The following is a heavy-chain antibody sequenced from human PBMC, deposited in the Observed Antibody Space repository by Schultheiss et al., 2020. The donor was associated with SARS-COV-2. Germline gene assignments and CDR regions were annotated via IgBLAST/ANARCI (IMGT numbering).Heavy chain of an antibody. J-gene: IGHJ4*02. CDR1: GYTFTSYD. CDR2: INAGNGNT. Sequence: ASVKVSCKASGYTFTSYDINWVRQAPGQRLEWMGWINAGNGNTKYSQKFQGRVTITRDTSASTAYMELSSLRSDDTAVYYCARFLAVTASDYWGQGTLVTVSS. V-gene: IGHV1-3*01. CDR3: ARFLAVTASDY. D-gene: IGHD4-11*01.